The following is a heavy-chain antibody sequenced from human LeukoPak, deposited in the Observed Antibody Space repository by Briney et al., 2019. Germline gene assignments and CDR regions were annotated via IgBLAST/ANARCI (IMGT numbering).Heavy chain of an antibody. CDR2: ISAYNGNT. V-gene: IGHV1-18*01. J-gene: IGHJ4*02. Sequence: GASVKVSCKASGYTLTSYGISWVRQAPGQGLEWMGWISAYNGNTNYAQKLQGRVTMTTDTSTSTAYMELRSLRSDDTAVYYCARDLEGVVGATPSDYWGQGTLVTVSS. CDR1: GYTLTSYG. D-gene: IGHD1-26*01. CDR3: ARDLEGVVGATPSDY.